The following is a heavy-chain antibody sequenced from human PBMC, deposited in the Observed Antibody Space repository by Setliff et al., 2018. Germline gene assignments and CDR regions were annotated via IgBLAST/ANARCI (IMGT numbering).Heavy chain of an antibody. J-gene: IGHJ6*02. CDR3: ARAREENFWSGDYYYYGMDV. V-gene: IGHV4-59*08. CDR2: IYYSGNT. D-gene: IGHD3-3*01. CDR1: GGSIDSHY. Sequence: ASETLSLTCSVSGGSIDSHYWSWIRQPPGKGLEWIGSIYYSGNTNYNPSLKSRVTISVDTSKNQFSLKLSSVTAADTAVYYCARAREENFWSGDYYYYGMDVWGQGTTVTVSS.